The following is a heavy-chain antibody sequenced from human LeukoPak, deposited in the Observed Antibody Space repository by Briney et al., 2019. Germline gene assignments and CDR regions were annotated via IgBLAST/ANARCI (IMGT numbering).Heavy chain of an antibody. J-gene: IGHJ6*03. CDR2: IIPSLGTA. Sequence: ASVKVSCKASGGTFSSYAISWVRQAPGQGLEWMGGIIPSLGTANYAQKFKGRVTITADKSTSTAYMEMSSLRSEDTAVYYCARDRIAVAGRKYYYYMDVWGKGTTVTVSS. CDR3: ARDRIAVAGRKYYYYMDV. CDR1: GGTFSSYA. V-gene: IGHV1-69*06. D-gene: IGHD6-19*01.